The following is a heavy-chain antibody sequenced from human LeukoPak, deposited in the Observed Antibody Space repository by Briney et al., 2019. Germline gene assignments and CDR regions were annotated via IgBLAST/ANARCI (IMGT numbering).Heavy chain of an antibody. CDR1: GFTFDDYA. D-gene: IGHD2-2*02. Sequence: PGRSLRLSCAASGFTFDDYAMHWVRQAPGKGLEWVSSISSSSSYIYYADSVKGRFTISRDNAKNSLYLQVNSLRAEDAAVYYCAKRTLGYCSSTSCYRSLGYYYMDVWGKGTTVTVSS. J-gene: IGHJ6*03. CDR2: ISSSSSYI. CDR3: AKRTLGYCSSTSCYRSLGYYYMDV. V-gene: IGHV3-21*01.